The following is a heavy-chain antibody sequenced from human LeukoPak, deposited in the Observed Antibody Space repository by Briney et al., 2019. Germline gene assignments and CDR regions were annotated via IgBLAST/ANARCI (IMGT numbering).Heavy chain of an antibody. J-gene: IGHJ4*02. CDR1: GGSIGYATYQ. CDR3: ARLLGPLDYVWGDSRSS. Sequence: PSETLSLTCTVSGGSIGYATYQWNWIRQSAGKGLEWIGLISKTGTTNYNPSLWSRVTISIDTTKNQFSLTLTSVTAADTAVYYCARLLGPLDYVWGDSRSSWGQGVLVTVSS. V-gene: IGHV4-61*02. CDR2: ISKTGTT. D-gene: IGHD3-16*01.